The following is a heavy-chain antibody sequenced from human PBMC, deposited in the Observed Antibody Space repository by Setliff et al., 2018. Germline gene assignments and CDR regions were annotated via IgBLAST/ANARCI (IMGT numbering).Heavy chain of an antibody. CDR1: GYTFTRYY. V-gene: IGHV1-18*04. D-gene: IGHD6-13*01. CDR3: ARIGPSNWGIRGYNWLDP. Sequence: ASVKVSCKASGYTFTRYYMYWVRQAPGQGLEWMGWVSPHNGKTYDSPKLHGRVTLTTDTSTSTAYMELRSLGSDDTAVYYCARIGPSNWGIRGYNWLDPWGQGTLVTVSS. CDR2: VSPHNGKT. J-gene: IGHJ5*02.